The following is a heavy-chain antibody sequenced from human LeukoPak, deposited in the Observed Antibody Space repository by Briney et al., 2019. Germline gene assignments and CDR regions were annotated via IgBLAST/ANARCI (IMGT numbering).Heavy chain of an antibody. CDR3: ARALEGLSDFDY. CDR1: GGSFSGYY. CDR2: INHSGST. Sequence: SETLSLTCAVYGGSFSGYYWSWIRQPPGKGLEWIGEINHSGSTNYNPSLKSRVTISVDTSKNQFSLKLSSVTAADTAVYYCARALEGLSDFDYWGQGTLVTVSS. V-gene: IGHV4-34*01. J-gene: IGHJ4*02. D-gene: IGHD4/OR15-4a*01.